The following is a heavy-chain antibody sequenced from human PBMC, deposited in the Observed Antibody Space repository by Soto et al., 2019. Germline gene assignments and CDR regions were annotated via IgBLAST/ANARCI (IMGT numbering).Heavy chain of an antibody. J-gene: IGHJ4*02. CDR1: GFTFSSYA. D-gene: IGHD2-15*01. V-gene: IGHV3-23*01. CDR2: ISGSGGST. Sequence: WGSLRLSCAASGFTFSSYAMSWVRQAPGKGLEWVSAISGSGGSTYYADSVKGRFTISRDNSKNTLYLQMNSLRAEDTAVYYCAKARPYCSGGSCYPGVVDYWGQGTLVTVSS. CDR3: AKARPYCSGGSCYPGVVDY.